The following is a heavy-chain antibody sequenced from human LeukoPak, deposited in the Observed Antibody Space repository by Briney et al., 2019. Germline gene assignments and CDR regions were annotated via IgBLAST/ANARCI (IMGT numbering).Heavy chain of an antibody. D-gene: IGHD3-3*01. CDR3: ARGVLEWLSPFDY. V-gene: IGHV3-11*04. Sequence: PGGSLRLSCAASGFTFSDYYMSWIRQAPGKGLEWVSYISSSGSTIYYADSVKGRFTISRDNAKNSLYLQMNSLRAEDTAVYCCARGVLEWLSPFDYWGQGTLVTVSS. CDR1: GFTFSDYY. J-gene: IGHJ4*02. CDR2: ISSSGSTI.